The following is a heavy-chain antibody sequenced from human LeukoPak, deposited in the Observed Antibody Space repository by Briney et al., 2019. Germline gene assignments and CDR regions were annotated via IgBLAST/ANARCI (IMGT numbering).Heavy chain of an antibody. CDR3: ARDSRSLGVTTVTRGFDY. CDR1: GGSISSGGYS. Sequence: SQTLSLTCAVSGGSISSGGYSWSWIRQPPGKGLEWIGYIFDSGSTYYNPSLESRVTISVDTSKNQFSLKLSSVTAADTAVYYCARDSRSLGVTTVTRGFDYWGQGTLVTVSS. CDR2: IFDSGST. J-gene: IGHJ4*02. D-gene: IGHD4-17*01. V-gene: IGHV4-30-2*01.